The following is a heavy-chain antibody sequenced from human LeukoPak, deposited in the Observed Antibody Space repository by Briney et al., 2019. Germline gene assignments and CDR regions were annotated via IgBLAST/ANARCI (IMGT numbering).Heavy chain of an antibody. J-gene: IGHJ4*02. CDR1: GDSISGSSYY. CDR3: ARDWEYYYDSSGPFDY. Sequence: PSETLSLTCTVSGDSISGSSYYWGWIRQPPGKGLEWIGNIYYSGSTYYNPSLKSRVTISVDTSKNQFSLKLSSVTAADTAVYYCARDWEYYYDSSGPFDYWGQGTLVTVSS. V-gene: IGHV4-39*07. D-gene: IGHD3-22*01. CDR2: IYYSGST.